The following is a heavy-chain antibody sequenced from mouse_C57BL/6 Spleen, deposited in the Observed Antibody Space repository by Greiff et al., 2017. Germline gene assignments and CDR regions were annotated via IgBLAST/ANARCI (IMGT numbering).Heavy chain of an antibody. Sequence: VQLQQSGPELVKPGASVKIPCKASGYTFTDYNMDWVKQSHGKSLEWIGDINPNNGGTIYNQKFKGKATLTVDKSSSTAYMELRSLTSEDTTVYYCAREDYGSSYAMDYWGQGPSVTVSS. CDR3: AREDYGSSYAMDY. V-gene: IGHV1-18*01. D-gene: IGHD1-1*01. J-gene: IGHJ4*01. CDR2: INPNNGGT. CDR1: GYTFTDYN.